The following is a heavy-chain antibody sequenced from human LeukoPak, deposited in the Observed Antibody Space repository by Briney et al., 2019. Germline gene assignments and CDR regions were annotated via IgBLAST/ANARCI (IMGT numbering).Heavy chain of an antibody. Sequence: GASVKVSCKASGYTFTGYYMHWVRQAPGQGLEWMGWINPNSGGTNYAQKFQGRVTMTRDTSISTAYMEVSRLRSDDTAVYYCAREVGGAYYYDSSGYYYFDYWGQGTLVTVSS. V-gene: IGHV1-2*02. J-gene: IGHJ4*02. CDR3: AREVGGAYYYDSSGYYYFDY. D-gene: IGHD3-22*01. CDR2: INPNSGGT. CDR1: GYTFTGYY.